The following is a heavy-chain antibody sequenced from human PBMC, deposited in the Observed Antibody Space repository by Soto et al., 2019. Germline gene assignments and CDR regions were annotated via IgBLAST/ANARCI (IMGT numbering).Heavy chain of an antibody. CDR1: GYTFTSYA. CDR2: INAGNGNT. CDR3: VRDSSGTTLCSSTSCYPNWFDP. Sequence: ASVKVSCKASGYTFTSYAMHWVRQAPGQRLEWMGWINAGNGNTKYSQKFQGRVTITRDTSASTAYMELSSLRSEDTAVYYCVRDSSGTTLCSSTSCYPNWFDPWGQGTLVTVSS. V-gene: IGHV1-3*01. D-gene: IGHD2-2*01. J-gene: IGHJ5*02.